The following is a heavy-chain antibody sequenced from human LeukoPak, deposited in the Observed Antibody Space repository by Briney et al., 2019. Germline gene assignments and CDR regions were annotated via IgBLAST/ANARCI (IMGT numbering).Heavy chain of an antibody. D-gene: IGHD1-1*01. J-gene: IGHJ3*02. CDR2: IVHSGNT. CDR3: ARFGSSTWYKGAFDI. V-gene: IGHV4-34*12. CDR1: GGSFSGYY. Sequence: SETLSPTCAVYGGSFSGYYWSWIRQPPGKGLEWIGEIVHSGNTKYNPSLKSRVTISVDTSKTQFSLNLTSVTAADTAVYYCARFGSSTWYKGAFDIWGQGTMVTVA.